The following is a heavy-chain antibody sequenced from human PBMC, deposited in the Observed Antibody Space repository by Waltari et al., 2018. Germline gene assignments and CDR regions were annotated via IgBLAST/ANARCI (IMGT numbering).Heavy chain of an antibody. CDR2: IYSGGST. D-gene: IGHD5-12*01. CDR1: KFTVSSNY. Sequence: EVQLVESGGGLVQPGGSLRLSCAASKFTVSSNYMTWVRQAPGKGLEWVSVIYSGGSTYYADSVKGRFTISRDNSKNTLYLQMNSLRAEDTAVYYCARGSRDGYNSYAFDIWGQGTMVTVSS. J-gene: IGHJ3*02. CDR3: ARGSRDGYNSYAFDI. V-gene: IGHV3-66*02.